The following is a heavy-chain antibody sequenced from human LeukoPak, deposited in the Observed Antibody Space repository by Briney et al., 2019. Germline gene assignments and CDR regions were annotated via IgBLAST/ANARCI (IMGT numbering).Heavy chain of an antibody. D-gene: IGHD3-3*01. CDR2: IYTSGST. J-gene: IGHJ4*02. V-gene: IGHV4-4*09. CDR3: ARLDFWSGYSRYYFDY. Sequence: PSETLSLTCTVSGGSISSYYWSWIRQPPGKGLEWIGYIYTSGSTNYNPSLKSRVTISVDTSKNQFPLKLSSVTAADTAVYYCARLDFWSGYSRYYFDYWGQGTLVTVSS. CDR1: GGSISSYY.